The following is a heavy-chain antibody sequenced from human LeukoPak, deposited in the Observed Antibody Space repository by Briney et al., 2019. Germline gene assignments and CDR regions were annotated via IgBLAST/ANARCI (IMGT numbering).Heavy chain of an antibody. CDR3: ARASVTTYLPHFDY. J-gene: IGHJ4*02. V-gene: IGHV4-61*01. D-gene: IGHD4-17*01. CDR1: GGSVSSGSYY. CDR2: IYYSGST. Sequence: PSETLSLTCTVPGGSVSSGSYYWSWIRQPPGKGLEWIGYIYYSGSTNYNPSLKSRVTISVDTSKNQFSLKLSSVTAADTAVYYCARASVTTYLPHFDYWGQGTLVTVSS.